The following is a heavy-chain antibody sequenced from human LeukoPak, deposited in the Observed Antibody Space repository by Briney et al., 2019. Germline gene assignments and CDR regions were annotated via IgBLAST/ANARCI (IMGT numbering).Heavy chain of an antibody. CDR1: RFTFSSYS. Sequence: GSLRLSCAASRFTFSSYSMNWIRQTPGKGLEWIGSIYHSEGPFYNPSLKSRVTIEVDTSRNQFSLKLTSVTAADTAVYYCARDSGTRGDYYYYMGVWGKGTTVSVSS. D-gene: IGHD3-10*01. CDR2: IYHSEGP. CDR3: ARDSGTRGDYYYYMGV. V-gene: IGHV4-38-2*02. J-gene: IGHJ6*03.